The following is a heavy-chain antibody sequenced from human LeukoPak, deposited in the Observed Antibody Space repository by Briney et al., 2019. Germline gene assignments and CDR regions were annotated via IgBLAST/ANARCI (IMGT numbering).Heavy chain of an antibody. D-gene: IGHD3-10*01. V-gene: IGHV3-64*01. CDR2: ISSNGGRT. CDR1: GFIFSRYS. Sequence: GGSLRLSCAASGFIFSRYSMHWVRQAPGKGLEYVSAISSNGGRTYHAKSVEGRFTISRDNSKNTLYLQMGSLRAEDMAVYYCARVGDDDAFDIWGQGTLVTVSS. J-gene: IGHJ3*02. CDR3: ARVGDDDAFDI.